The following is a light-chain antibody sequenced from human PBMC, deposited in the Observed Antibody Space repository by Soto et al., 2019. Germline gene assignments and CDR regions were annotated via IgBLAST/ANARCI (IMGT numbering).Light chain of an antibody. CDR1: SRYVGSYNL. CDR2: EVS. V-gene: IGLV2-23*02. Sequence: QSVLTQPASVSGSPGQSINISCTGNSRYVGSYNLVSWYQHHPGKAPKLIIYEVSKRPSGVSNRFSGSKSGNTASLTISGLQAEDEADYYCCSYAGSSTLVFGTGTKVTVL. CDR3: CSYAGSSTLV. J-gene: IGLJ1*01.